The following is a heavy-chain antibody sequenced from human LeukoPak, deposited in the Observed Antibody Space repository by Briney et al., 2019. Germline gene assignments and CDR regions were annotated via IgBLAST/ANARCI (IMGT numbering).Heavy chain of an antibody. CDR3: AREKERPRGYSYGLGFDY. Sequence: ASVKVSCKASGGTFSSYAISWVRQALGQGLEWMGGIIPIFGTANYAQKFQGRVTITADESTSTAYMELSSLRSEDTAVYCCAREKERPRGYSYGLGFDYWGQGTLSPSPQ. V-gene: IGHV1-69*13. CDR2: IIPIFGTA. CDR1: GGTFSSYA. J-gene: IGHJ4*02. D-gene: IGHD5-18*01.